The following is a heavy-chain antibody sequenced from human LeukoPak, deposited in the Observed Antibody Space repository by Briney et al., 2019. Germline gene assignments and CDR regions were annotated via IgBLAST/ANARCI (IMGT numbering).Heavy chain of an antibody. D-gene: IGHD4-17*01. V-gene: IGHV3-30*02. CDR2: IRSDGSNK. CDR1: GFTFSDFG. CDR3: AKDRDDYGNDC. J-gene: IGHJ4*02. Sequence: GGSLRLSCAASGFTFSDFGMHWVRQAPGKGLEWVALIRSDGSNKYYAESVKGRFTISRDSSKNTLFLQMNSPRVEDTAVYYCAKDRDDYGNDCWGQGVLVTVST.